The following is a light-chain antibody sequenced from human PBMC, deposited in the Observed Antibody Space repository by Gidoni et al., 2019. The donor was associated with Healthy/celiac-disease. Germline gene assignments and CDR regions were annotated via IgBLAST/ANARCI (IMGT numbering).Light chain of an antibody. CDR1: QGISNY. V-gene: IGKV1-27*01. Sequence: DIHMTHSPSSLSASVGDRVTITCGASQGISNYLAWYQQKPGKVPKLLIYAASTLQSGVPSRFSGSGSGTDFTLTISSLQPEDVATYYCQKYNSAPRTFGQGTKVEIK. CDR3: QKYNSAPRT. J-gene: IGKJ1*01. CDR2: AAS.